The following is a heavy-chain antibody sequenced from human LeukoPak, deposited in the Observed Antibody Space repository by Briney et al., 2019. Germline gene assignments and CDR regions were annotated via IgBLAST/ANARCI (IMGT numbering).Heavy chain of an antibody. D-gene: IGHD6-6*01. J-gene: IGHJ4*02. CDR2: INHSGST. Sequence: SETLSLTCAVYGVSFSGYYWSWIRQPPGKGLEWIGEINHSGSTNYNPSLKSRVTISVDTSKNQFSLKLSSVTAADTAVYYCARGRIAARPRGFDYWGQGTLVTVSS. CDR3: ARGRIAARPRGFDY. CDR1: GVSFSGYY. V-gene: IGHV4-34*01.